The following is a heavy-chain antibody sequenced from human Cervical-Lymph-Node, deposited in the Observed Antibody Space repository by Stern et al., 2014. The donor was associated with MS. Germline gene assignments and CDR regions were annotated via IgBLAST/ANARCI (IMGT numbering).Heavy chain of an antibody. Sequence: QVQLQESGPGLVKPSETLSLTCDVSGGSISSSSYYWVWIRQPPGKGLEXVGSVFYTGNTYFNPSLKSRVTISVETSKNQFSLRLSSVTAADTAVYYCARHPRSYYETSGSYYWGQGSLVTVSS. CDR1: GGSISSSSYY. V-gene: IGHV4-39*01. D-gene: IGHD3-22*01. CDR3: ARHPRSYYETSGSYY. CDR2: VFYTGNT. J-gene: IGHJ4*02.